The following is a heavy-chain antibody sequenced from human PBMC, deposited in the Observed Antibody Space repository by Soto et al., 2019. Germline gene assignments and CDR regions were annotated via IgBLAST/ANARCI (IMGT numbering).Heavy chain of an antibody. J-gene: IGHJ6*02. CDR3: AAKPWISNYYGMDV. V-gene: IGHV1-58*01. CDR1: GFTFTSSA. Sequence: QMQLVQSGPEVKKPGTSVKVSCKASGFTFTSSAVQWVRQARGQRLEWIGWIVVGSGNTNYAQKFQERVTITRDMSTSTPYMELSSLRSEDPTVYYCAAKPWISNYYGMDVWGQGTTVTVSS. CDR2: IVVGSGNT. D-gene: IGHD1-1*01.